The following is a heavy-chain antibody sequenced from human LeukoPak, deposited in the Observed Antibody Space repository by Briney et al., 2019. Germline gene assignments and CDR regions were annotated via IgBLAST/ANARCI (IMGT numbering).Heavy chain of an antibody. CDR1: GGTFSSYA. Sequence: SVKVSCKASGGTFSSYAISWVRQAPGQGLEWMGGIIPIFGTANYAQKFQGRVTITADKSTSTAYMELSSLRAEDTAVYYCAKDFSPAAWEMDWFNPWGQGTLVTVSS. J-gene: IGHJ5*02. D-gene: IGHD5-24*01. CDR2: IIPIFGTA. CDR3: AKDFSPAAWEMDWFNP. V-gene: IGHV1-69*06.